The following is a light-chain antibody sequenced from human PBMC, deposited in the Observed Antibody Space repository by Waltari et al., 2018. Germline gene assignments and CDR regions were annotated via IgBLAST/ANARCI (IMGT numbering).Light chain of an antibody. J-gene: IGLJ2*01. V-gene: IGLV2-14*03. CDR3: SSFTRATTLI. Sequence: QSALTQPASVSGSPGQSIAISCTGTSSDVGGYNSVSWYQQHQGKVPKLVIYDVSNRPSGVSTRCSGSKSGNTASLTISGLQADDEADYYCSSFTRATTLIFGGGTKLTVL. CDR1: SSDVGGYNS. CDR2: DVS.